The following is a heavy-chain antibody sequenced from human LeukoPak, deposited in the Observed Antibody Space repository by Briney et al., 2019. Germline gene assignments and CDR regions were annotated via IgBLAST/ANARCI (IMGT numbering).Heavy chain of an antibody. Sequence: PSETLSLTCAVYGGSFSGYYWSWIRQPPGKGLEWIGEINHSGSTNYNPSLKSRVTISVDTSKNQFSLKLSSVTAADTAVYYCVRGGPIIAAAGTSLVYWGQGTLVTVSS. J-gene: IGHJ4*02. CDR1: GGSFSGYY. D-gene: IGHD6-13*01. V-gene: IGHV4-34*01. CDR2: INHSGST. CDR3: VRGGPIIAAAGTSLVY.